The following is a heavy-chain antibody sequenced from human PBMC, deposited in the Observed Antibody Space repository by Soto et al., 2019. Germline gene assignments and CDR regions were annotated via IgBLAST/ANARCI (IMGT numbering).Heavy chain of an antibody. CDR1: GFTFSRYA. D-gene: IGHD6-19*01. CDR3: ARDGLGSGSFDY. J-gene: IGHJ4*02. Sequence: EVQLVESGGGLVQPGGSLRLSCAASGFTFSRYAMHWVRQAPGKGLEYVSAISRNGGSTYYANSVKGRFTISRDNSKNTLYLQMGSLRAEDMAVYYCARDGLGSGSFDYWGQGTLVTVSS. CDR2: ISRNGGST. V-gene: IGHV3-64*01.